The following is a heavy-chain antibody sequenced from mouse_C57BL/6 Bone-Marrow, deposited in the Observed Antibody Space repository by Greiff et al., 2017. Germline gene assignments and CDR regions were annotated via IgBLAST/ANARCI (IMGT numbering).Heavy chain of an antibody. CDR2: IHPNSGST. J-gene: IGHJ3*01. D-gene: IGHD2-1*01. Sequence: QVQLQQPGAELVKPGASVKLSCKASGYTFTSYWMHWVKQRPGQGLEWIGMIHPNSGSTNYNEKFKSKATLTVDKSSSTAYMHLSSLTSEDSAVYYCASDCGNLFAYWGRGTLVTVSA. V-gene: IGHV1-64*01. CDR3: ASDCGNLFAY. CDR1: GYTFTSYW.